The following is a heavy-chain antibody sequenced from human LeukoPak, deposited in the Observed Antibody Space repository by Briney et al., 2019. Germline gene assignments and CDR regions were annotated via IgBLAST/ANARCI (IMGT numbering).Heavy chain of an antibody. CDR1: GFSFSSYW. CDR2: IWYDGSNK. D-gene: IGHD6-13*01. V-gene: IGHV3-33*08. CDR3: ARGFLGYSSSWYGY. J-gene: IGHJ4*02. Sequence: GGSLRLSCEASGFSFSSYWMTWVRQAPGKGLEWVAVIWYDGSNKYYADSVKGRFTISRDNSKNTLYLQMNSLRAEDTAVYYCARGFLGYSSSWYGYWGQGTLVTVSS.